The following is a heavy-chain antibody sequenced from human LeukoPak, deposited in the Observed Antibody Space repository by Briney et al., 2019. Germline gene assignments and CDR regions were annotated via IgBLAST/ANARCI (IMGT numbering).Heavy chain of an antibody. CDR1: GASVSNSY. Sequence: RSSETLTLTCSVSGASVSNSYWIWIRQPAGKGLEWIGRVYTLGGTSYNPSLKSRVTMSVDTSKTQLSLTLPSVTAADTGFYFCAKVNILQWSPVAFRFDPWGQGTLVTVSS. V-gene: IGHV4-4*07. CDR2: VYTLGGT. CDR3: AKVNILQWSPVAFRFDP. D-gene: IGHD3-3*01. J-gene: IGHJ5*02.